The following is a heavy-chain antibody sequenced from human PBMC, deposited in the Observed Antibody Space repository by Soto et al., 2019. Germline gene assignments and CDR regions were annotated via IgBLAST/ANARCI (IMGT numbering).Heavy chain of an antibody. J-gene: IGHJ6*02. V-gene: IGHV4-4*02. Sequence: QVQLQESGPGLVKPSGTLSLTCAVSGGSISSSNWWSWVRQPPGKGLEWIGEIYHSGSTSYNTSLKSRVTISIDKSKNQFSLKLSSVTAADTAVYYCAIVSGSYDSGMHVWGQATTVTVSS. D-gene: IGHD1-26*01. CDR1: GGSISSSNW. CDR3: AIVSGSYDSGMHV. CDR2: IYHSGST.